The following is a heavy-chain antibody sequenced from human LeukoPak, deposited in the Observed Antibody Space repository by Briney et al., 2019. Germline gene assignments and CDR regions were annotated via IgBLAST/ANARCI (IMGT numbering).Heavy chain of an antibody. J-gene: IGHJ3*02. CDR2: IGTAGDT. Sequence: GGSLRLSCAASGFTFSSYDMHWVRQATGKGLEWVSAIGTAGDTYYPGSVKGRFTISRENVKNSLYLQMNSLRAGDTAVYYCARGRAWAYYDILTGYRDAFDIWGQGTMVTVSS. V-gene: IGHV3-13*01. CDR1: GFTFSSYD. CDR3: ARGRAWAYYDILTGYRDAFDI. D-gene: IGHD3-9*01.